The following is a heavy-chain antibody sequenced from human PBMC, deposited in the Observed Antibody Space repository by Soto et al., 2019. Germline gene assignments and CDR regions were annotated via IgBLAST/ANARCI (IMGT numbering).Heavy chain of an antibody. CDR2: INAGNGNT. V-gene: IGHV1-3*01. CDR1: GYTFTSYA. CDR3: ARGVVVGGWYRSPLGY. Sequence: GASVKVSCKASGYTFTSYAMHWVRQAPGQRLEWMGWINAGNGNTKYSQKFQGRVTITRDTSASTAYMELSSLRSEDTAVYYCARGVVVGGWYRSPLGYWGQGTLVTVSS. J-gene: IGHJ4*02. D-gene: IGHD6-19*01.